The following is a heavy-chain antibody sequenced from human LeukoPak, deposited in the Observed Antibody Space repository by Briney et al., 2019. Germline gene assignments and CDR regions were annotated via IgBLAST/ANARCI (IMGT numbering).Heavy chain of an antibody. V-gene: IGHV3-20*04. CDR2: INWNGGST. CDR3: ARAAYYDSSGYYSPGAFDI. J-gene: IGHJ3*02. D-gene: IGHD3-22*01. CDR1: GFTFDDYG. Sequence: PGGSLRLSCAASGFTFDDYGMSWVRQAPGKGLEWVSGINWNGGSTGYADSVKGRFTISRDNAKNSLYLQMNSLRAEDTALYYCARAAYYDSSGYYSPGAFDIWGQGTMVTVSS.